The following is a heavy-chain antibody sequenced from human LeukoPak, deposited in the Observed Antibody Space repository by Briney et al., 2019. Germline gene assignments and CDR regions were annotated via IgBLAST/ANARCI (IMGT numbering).Heavy chain of an antibody. CDR2: IYYSGST. V-gene: IGHV4-30-4*01. CDR1: GGSISSGDYY. D-gene: IGHD3-10*01. CDR3: AREDYGSGSSLDY. J-gene: IGHJ4*02. Sequence: SETLSLTCTVSGGSISSGDYYWSWSRQPPGKGLEWIGYIYYSGSTYYNPSLKSRVTISVDTSKKQFSLKLSSVTAADTAVYYCAREDYGSGSSLDYWGQGTLVTVST.